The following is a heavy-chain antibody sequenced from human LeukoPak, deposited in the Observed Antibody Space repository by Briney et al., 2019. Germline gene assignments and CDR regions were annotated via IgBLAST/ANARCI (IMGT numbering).Heavy chain of an antibody. CDR3: ATRGGVGYYYYGMDV. Sequence: PSETLSLTCAVYGGSFSGCYWSWIRQPPGKGLEWIGEINHSGSTNYNPSLTSRATISVDTSKNQFSLKLSSVTAADTAVYYCATRGGVGYYYYGMDVWGQGTTVTVSS. CDR2: INHSGST. CDR1: GGSFSGCY. D-gene: IGHD3-16*01. V-gene: IGHV4-34*01. J-gene: IGHJ6*02.